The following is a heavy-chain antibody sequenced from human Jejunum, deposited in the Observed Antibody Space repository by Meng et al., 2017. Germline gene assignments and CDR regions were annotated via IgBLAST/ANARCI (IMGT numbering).Heavy chain of an antibody. CDR1: VDSLRSDYYF. CDR3: ARDRTTGRYFDY. J-gene: IGHJ4*02. D-gene: IGHD4-11*01. Sequence: SCPVLVKSSHAPPTSSRVSVDSLRSDYYFCSGIPHPPGKRLELIRFIYYSGSTYYNPSLKSRVTISVDTSKNQFSLKLSSVTAADTAVYYCARDRTTGRYFDYWGQGTLVTVSS. V-gene: IGHV4-30-4*01. CDR2: IYYSGST.